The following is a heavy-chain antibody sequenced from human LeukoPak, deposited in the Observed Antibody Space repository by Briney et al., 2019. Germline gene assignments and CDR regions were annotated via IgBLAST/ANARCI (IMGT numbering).Heavy chain of an antibody. J-gene: IGHJ4*02. CDR1: GYTFSTYY. V-gene: IGHV1-46*01. CDR3: ARDREGLTPSSFDF. Sequence: ASVKVSCKASGYTFSTYYIHWVRQAPGQGLEWMGVIDPSGGSASYAQRFQGRVTMTRDTSTSTVSMDLSSLRSADTGMYYCARDREGLTPSSFDFWGQGTLVTVSS. CDR2: IDPSGGSA. D-gene: IGHD3/OR15-3a*01.